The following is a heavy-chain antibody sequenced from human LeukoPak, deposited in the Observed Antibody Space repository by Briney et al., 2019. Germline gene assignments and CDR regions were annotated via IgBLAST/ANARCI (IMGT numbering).Heavy chain of an antibody. Sequence: PGGSLRLSCTASGFNFDDYVMHWVRQAPGKGLEWVSAISWNSGSIGYADSVKGRFTISRDNAKNSLYLQMNSLRAEDTALYYCAKVKAFRGGSSPFDYWGQGTLVTVSS. CDR3: AKVKAFRGGSSPFDY. J-gene: IGHJ4*02. D-gene: IGHD2-15*01. CDR1: GFNFDDYV. V-gene: IGHV3-9*01. CDR2: ISWNSGSI.